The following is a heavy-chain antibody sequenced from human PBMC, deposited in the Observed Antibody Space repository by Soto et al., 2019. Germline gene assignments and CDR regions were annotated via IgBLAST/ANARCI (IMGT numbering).Heavy chain of an antibody. Sequence: EVQLVESGGGLVKPGGSLRLSCAASGFTFSNAWMSWVRQAPGKGLEWVGRIKSNTDGGTTAYAAPVKGRFTISRDDSKNTLYLQMNSLTTEDTAVYYCTIAITAGFYYGMDVW. CDR3: TIAITAGFYYGMDV. J-gene: IGHJ6*01. V-gene: IGHV3-15*01. CDR1: GFTFSNAW. CDR2: IKSNTDGGTT. D-gene: IGHD1-20*01.